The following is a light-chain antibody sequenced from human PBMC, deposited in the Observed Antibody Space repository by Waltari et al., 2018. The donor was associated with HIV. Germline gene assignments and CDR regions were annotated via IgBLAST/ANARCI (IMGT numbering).Light chain of an antibody. CDR1: RSHIGAPYA. CDR2: GST. Sequence: QSVLTQPPSVSGAPGQRVTIYCTGCRSHIGAPYAVHWYQQFPGTAPKLRIYGSTNRPSGVPDRFSGSKSGTSASLAITGLQAEDEADYYCQSYDNSLGVVFGGGTKLTVL. J-gene: IGLJ2*01. V-gene: IGLV1-40*01. CDR3: QSYDNSLGVV.